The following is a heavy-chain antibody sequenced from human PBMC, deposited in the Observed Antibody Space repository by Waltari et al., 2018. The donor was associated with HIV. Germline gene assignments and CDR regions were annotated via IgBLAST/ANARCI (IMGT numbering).Heavy chain of an antibody. CDR2: KNPDGTDT. V-gene: IGHV3-74*01. Sequence: EVQLVESGGGLVQPGGSLRLSCAASGFTFTTSWVHWVRQAPGKGLVWVSRKNPDGTDTRDADSVKGRFTISRDNAKNTVYLQVNSLRGEDTSVYYCARGKDCGGGTCDGYHYYGMDVWGQGTTVTVSS. D-gene: IGHD2-15*01. CDR1: GFTFTTSW. CDR3: ARGKDCGGGTCDGYHYYGMDV. J-gene: IGHJ6*02.